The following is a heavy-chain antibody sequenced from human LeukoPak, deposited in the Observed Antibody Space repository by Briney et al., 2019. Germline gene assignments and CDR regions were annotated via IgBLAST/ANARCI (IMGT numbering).Heavy chain of an antibody. CDR2: ISYDGSNK. V-gene: IGHV3-30-3*01. CDR3: ARISPGKTYFDY. CDR1: GFTFSNAY. Sequence: GGSLRLSCAASGFTFSNAYMNWVRQAPGKGLEWLSLISYDGSNKYYRDSVKGRFTISRDNSKNTLFLQMNSLRTEDTAVYFCARISPGKTYFDYWGQGALVTVSS. J-gene: IGHJ4*02.